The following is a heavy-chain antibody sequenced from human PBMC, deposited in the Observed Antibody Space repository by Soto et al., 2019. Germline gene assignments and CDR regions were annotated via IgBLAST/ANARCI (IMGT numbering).Heavy chain of an antibody. Sequence: EVQLLESGGGLVQPGGSLRLSCAASGFTFSSYVMSWVRQAPGKGLEWVSAISGSGGSTYYADSVKGRFTISRDNSKNTLYLQMNSLRAEDTAVYYCAKDGGSRWFGELSGYFDYWGQGTLVTVSS. D-gene: IGHD3-10*01. V-gene: IGHV3-23*01. CDR2: ISGSGGST. CDR3: AKDGGSRWFGELSGYFDY. CDR1: GFTFSSYV. J-gene: IGHJ4*02.